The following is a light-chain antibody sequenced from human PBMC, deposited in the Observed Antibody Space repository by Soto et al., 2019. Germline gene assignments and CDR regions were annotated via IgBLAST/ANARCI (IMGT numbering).Light chain of an antibody. J-gene: IGLJ1*01. Sequence: QPVLTQPPSASGTPGQRVTISCSGSSSNIGINAVNWYQQLPGTAPKLVIYDNNQRPSGVPDRFSGSKSGISASLAISGLQSEDEADYSCAAWDDSLNGLVFGTGT. CDR3: AAWDDSLNGLV. CDR2: DNN. CDR1: SSNIGINA. V-gene: IGLV1-44*01.